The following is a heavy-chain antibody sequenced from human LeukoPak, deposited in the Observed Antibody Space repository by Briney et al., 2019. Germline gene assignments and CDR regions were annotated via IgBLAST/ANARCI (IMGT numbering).Heavy chain of an antibody. D-gene: IGHD5-24*01. CDR3: ARLERWLQLNFDY. J-gene: IGHJ4*02. CDR1: GGSFSGYY. V-gene: IGHV4-34*01. Sequence: SETLSLTCAVYGGSFSGYYWNWIRQPPGKGLEWIGSIYYSGSTYYNPSLKSRVTISVDTSKNQFSLKLSSVTAADTAVYYCARLERWLQLNFDYWGQGTLVTVSS. CDR2: IYYSGST.